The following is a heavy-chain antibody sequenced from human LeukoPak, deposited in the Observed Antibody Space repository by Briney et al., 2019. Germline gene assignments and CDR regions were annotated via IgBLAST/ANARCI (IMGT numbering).Heavy chain of an antibody. V-gene: IGHV3-7*05. CDR1: GFQFNTYW. CDR2: IKEDGSET. J-gene: IGHJ5*02. D-gene: IGHD2-15*01. Sequence: PGGSLRLSCAGSGFQFNTYWISWIRQAPGKGLQWLGNIKEDGSETYYVGSLKGRLTISRDNAKNSSFLEMSSLGVEDTAVYYCARDVGRFCTRGSCFSYAWGQGTLVTVSS. CDR3: ARDVGRFCTRGSCFSYA.